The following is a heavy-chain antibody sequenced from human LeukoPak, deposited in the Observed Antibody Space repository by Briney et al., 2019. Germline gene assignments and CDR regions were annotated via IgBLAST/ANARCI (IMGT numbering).Heavy chain of an antibody. CDR3: SVKNY. J-gene: IGHJ4*02. CDR2: ICTDGDDK. D-gene: IGHD4-11*01. V-gene: IGHV3-33*01. CDR1: GFTLSSYA. Sequence: PGRSLRLSCAASGFTLSSYAMHWVRQAPGKGLEWVTVICTDGDDKKYADSVKGRFAISRDNSKNTLHLKMNSMRAEDMDAYYCSVKNYWGEGTLVTVPS.